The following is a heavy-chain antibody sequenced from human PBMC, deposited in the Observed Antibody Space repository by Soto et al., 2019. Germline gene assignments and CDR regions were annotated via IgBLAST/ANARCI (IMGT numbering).Heavy chain of an antibody. CDR3: ARGELTWIQLEYGMYV. J-gene: IGHJ6*02. V-gene: IGHV3-30-3*01. CDR1: GFTFSSYA. CDR2: ISYDGSNK. Sequence: QVQLVESGGGVVQPGRSLRLSCAASGFTFSSYAMHWVLQAPGKGLEWVAVISYDGSNKYYADSVKGRFTISRDNSKNPLYLQMNSRRAEDTTVYYWARGELTWIQLEYGMYVWGQGTTVTVSS. D-gene: IGHD5-18*01.